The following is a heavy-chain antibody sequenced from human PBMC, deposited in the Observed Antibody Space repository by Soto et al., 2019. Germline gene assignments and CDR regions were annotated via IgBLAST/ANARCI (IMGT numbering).Heavy chain of an antibody. D-gene: IGHD3-16*01. J-gene: IGHJ4*02. CDR3: AREGGLMITFGPKPLNYFDY. CDR1: GGSISSGDYY. V-gene: IGHV4-30-4*01. Sequence: PSETLSLTCTVSGGSISSGDYYWSWIRQPPGKGLEWIGYIYYSGSTYYNPSLKSRVTISVDTSKNQFSLKLSSVTAADTAVYYCAREGGLMITFGPKPLNYFDYWGQGTLVTVSS. CDR2: IYYSGST.